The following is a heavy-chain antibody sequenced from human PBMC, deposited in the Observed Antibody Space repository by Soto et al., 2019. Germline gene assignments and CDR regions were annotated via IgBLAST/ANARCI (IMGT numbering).Heavy chain of an antibody. Sequence: QVQLVQSGAEVKKPGASVKVSCKASGYTFTSYDINWVRQATGQGLEWMGWMNPNSGNTGYAQKFQGRVTMTRNTSISTAYMELSSLRSEDTAVYYCARGLMTRRYYDFWSGYHFVYWGQGTLVTVSS. CDR2: MNPNSGNT. V-gene: IGHV1-8*01. CDR3: ARGLMTRRYYDFWSGYHFVY. CDR1: GYTFTSYD. J-gene: IGHJ4*02. D-gene: IGHD3-3*01.